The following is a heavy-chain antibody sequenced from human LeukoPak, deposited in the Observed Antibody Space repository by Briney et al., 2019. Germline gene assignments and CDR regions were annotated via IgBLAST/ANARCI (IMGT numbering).Heavy chain of an antibody. J-gene: IGHJ4*02. CDR1: GGSISSSSYY. V-gene: IGHV4-39*01. CDR3: ARRKGLYYFDY. Sequence: SETLSLTCTVSGGSISSSSYYWGWIRQPPGKGLEWLGSIYYSGSTYYNPSLKGRVTISVDTSKNQFSLKLSSVTAADTAVYYCARRKGLYYFDYWGQGTLVTVSS. D-gene: IGHD2-2*01. CDR2: IYYSGST.